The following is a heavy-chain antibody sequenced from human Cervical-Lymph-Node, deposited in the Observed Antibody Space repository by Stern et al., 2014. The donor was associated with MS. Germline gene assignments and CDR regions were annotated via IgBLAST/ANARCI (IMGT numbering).Heavy chain of an antibody. J-gene: IGHJ4*02. Sequence: EVHLVESGGDLVKPGGSLRLSCVASGFPFNTAWMSWVRQVPGRGLEWVGRIKSKKDGETTDYAAPGIGRFTISRDDSKNTLYLQMNSLKTEDTALYYCARGGGVNDYWGQGTLVAVSS. CDR1: GFPFNTAW. CDR2: IKSKKDGETT. CDR3: ARGGGVNDY. D-gene: IGHD4-23*01. V-gene: IGHV3-15*01.